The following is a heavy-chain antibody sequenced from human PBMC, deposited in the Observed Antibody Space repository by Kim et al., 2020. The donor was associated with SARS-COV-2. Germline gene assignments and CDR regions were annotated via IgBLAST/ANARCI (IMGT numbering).Heavy chain of an antibody. CDR3: ARDSYNSYAMDL. CDR1: GFRFSDYD. J-gene: IGHJ6*02. Sequence: GGSLRLSCAASGFRFSDYDMNWVRQAPGKGLEWLSSVSSSSRYTTYSDSVRGRFIISRDNARDSLSLQMDSLQPEDTAVYYCARDSYNSYAMDLLGQGTT. CDR2: VSSSSRYT. V-gene: IGHV3-11*05. D-gene: IGHD3-10*01.